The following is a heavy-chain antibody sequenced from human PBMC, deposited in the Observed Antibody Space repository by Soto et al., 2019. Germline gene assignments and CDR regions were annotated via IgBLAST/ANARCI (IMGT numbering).Heavy chain of an antibody. D-gene: IGHD5-12*01. CDR1: GYIVKSNG. CDR3: ATDSTGNSAYDY. J-gene: IGHJ4*02. V-gene: IGHV1-18*04. Sequence: QVRLVQSGSEVKKPGASVKVSCKAPGYIVKSNGTSWVRQAPGQGLEWMGWISVYDGHIKFAQRVQDRLTMTTDTSTGTTYMELGSLRSDDTAVYYCATDSTGNSAYDYWGQGTLVTVSS. CDR2: ISVYDGHI.